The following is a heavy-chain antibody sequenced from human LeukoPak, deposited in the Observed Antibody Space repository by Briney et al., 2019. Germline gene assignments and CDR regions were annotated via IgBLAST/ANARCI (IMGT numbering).Heavy chain of an antibody. D-gene: IGHD5-18*01. Sequence: GGSLRLSCAASGFTFSNSALSWVRQAPGKGLEWVSDISGSGGSTYYADSVKGRFTISRDNSKNTLYLQMNSLKAEDTAVYYCAKRIQSAMATGYWGQGTLVTVSS. V-gene: IGHV3-23*01. CDR3: AKRIQSAMATGY. J-gene: IGHJ4*02. CDR1: GFTFSNSA. CDR2: ISGSGGST.